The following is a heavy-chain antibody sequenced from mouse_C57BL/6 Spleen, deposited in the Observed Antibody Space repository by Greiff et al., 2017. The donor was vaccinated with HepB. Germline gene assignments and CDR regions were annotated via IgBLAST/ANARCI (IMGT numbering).Heavy chain of an antibody. CDR1: GFTFSNYW. D-gene: IGHD1-1*01. J-gene: IGHJ3*01. V-gene: IGHV6-3*01. Sequence: EVKLQESGGGLVQPGGSMKLSCVASGFTFSNYWMNWVRQSPEKGLEWVAQIRLKSDNYATHYAESVKGRFTISRDDSKSSVYLQMNNLRAEDTGIYYCTVDDYGRFAYWGQGTLVTVSA. CDR3: TVDDYGRFAY. CDR2: IRLKSDNYAT.